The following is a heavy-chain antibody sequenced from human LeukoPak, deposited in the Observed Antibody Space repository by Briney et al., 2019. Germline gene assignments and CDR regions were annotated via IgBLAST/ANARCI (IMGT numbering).Heavy chain of an antibody. Sequence: RGSLRLSCAASGFTFSGYWVTWIRQTPGKGLEWVSYISNSGDHINYAESVRGRFTISRDNTKNSLYLQMDSLRAEDTAVYYCARCQYNSSPDFWGQGTLVTVSS. CDR3: ARCQYNSSPDF. J-gene: IGHJ4*02. V-gene: IGHV3-11*03. CDR1: GFTFSGYW. D-gene: IGHD6-13*01. CDR2: ISNSGDHI.